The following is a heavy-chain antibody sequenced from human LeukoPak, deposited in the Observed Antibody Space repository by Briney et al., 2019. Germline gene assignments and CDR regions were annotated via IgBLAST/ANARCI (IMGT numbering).Heavy chain of an antibody. D-gene: IGHD2-2*02. CDR2: INSDGSST. Sequence: GGSLRLSCAASGFTFSSYWMHWVRHAPGKGLVWVSRINSDGSSTSYADSVKGRFTISRDNAKNTLYLQMNSLRAEDTAVYYCAREIPHDAFDIWGQGTMVTVSS. CDR3: AREIPHDAFDI. CDR1: GFTFSSYW. V-gene: IGHV3-74*01. J-gene: IGHJ3*02.